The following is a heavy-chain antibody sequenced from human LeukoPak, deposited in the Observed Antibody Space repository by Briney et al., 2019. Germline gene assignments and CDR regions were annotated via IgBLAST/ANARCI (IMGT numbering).Heavy chain of an antibody. CDR3: ARGGYCSSTSCPTNWSDP. CDR1: GFTFSSYG. CDR2: IWYDGSNK. J-gene: IGHJ5*02. V-gene: IGHV3-33*01. D-gene: IGHD2-2*01. Sequence: GGSLRLSCAASGFTFSSYGMHWVRQAPGKGLEWVAVIWYDGSNKYYADSVKGRFTISRDNSKNTLYLQMNSLRAEDTAVYYCARGGYCSSTSCPTNWSDPWGQGTLVTVSS.